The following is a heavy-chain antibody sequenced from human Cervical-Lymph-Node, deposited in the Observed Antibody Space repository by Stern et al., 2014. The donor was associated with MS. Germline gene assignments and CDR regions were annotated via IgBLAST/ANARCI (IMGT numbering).Heavy chain of an antibody. CDR1: GGSISSGSYY. J-gene: IGHJ6*02. D-gene: IGHD5-18*01. V-gene: IGHV4-61*02. CDR3: ARDGGYSYGDGYYYYGMDV. Sequence: VQLVESGPGLVKPSQTLSLTCTVSGGSISSGSYYWSWIRQPAGKGLEWIGRISTSGSTNYNPSLKSRVTISVDTSKNQFPLKLSSGTAADTAVYYCARDGGYSYGDGYYYYGMDVWGQGTTVTVSS. CDR2: ISTSGST.